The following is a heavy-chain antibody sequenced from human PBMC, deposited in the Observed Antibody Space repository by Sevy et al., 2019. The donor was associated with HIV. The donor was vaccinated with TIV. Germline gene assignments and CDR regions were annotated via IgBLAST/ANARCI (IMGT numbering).Heavy chain of an antibody. CDR1: GYSFTSYW. Sequence: ASVKVSCKGSGYSFTSYWIGWVRQMPGKGLEWMGIIYPGDSDTRYCPSFQGQVTISADKSISTAYLQWSSLKASDTAMYYWTSMAGTGTTFVSSLDYYMDVWGKGTTVTVSS. D-gene: IGHD1-1*01. CDR3: TSMAGTGTTFVSSLDYYMDV. CDR2: IYPGDSDT. V-gene: IGHV5-51*01. J-gene: IGHJ6*03.